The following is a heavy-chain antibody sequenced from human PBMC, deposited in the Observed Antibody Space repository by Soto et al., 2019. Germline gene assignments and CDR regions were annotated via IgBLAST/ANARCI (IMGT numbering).Heavy chain of an antibody. V-gene: IGHV1-18*01. CDR3: ARGSSGWYLDY. J-gene: IGHJ4*02. CDR1: GYTFTNSG. Sequence: GASVKVSCKASGYTFTNSGISWVRQAPGQGLEWMGWISVYNGNTNFAQKLQGRVTMTTDTSTSTAYMELRSLRSDDTAVYYCARGSSGWYLDYWGQGTLVTVSS. D-gene: IGHD6-19*01. CDR2: ISVYNGNT.